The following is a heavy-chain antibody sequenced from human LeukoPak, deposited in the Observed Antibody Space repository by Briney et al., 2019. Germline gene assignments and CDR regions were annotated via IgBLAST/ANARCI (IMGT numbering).Heavy chain of an antibody. CDR3: ARGRGTGYSSSWYYVVYFDY. CDR1: GGSFSGYY. D-gene: IGHD6-13*01. CDR2: INHSGST. Sequence: SETLSLTCAVYGGSFSGYYWSWIRQPPGKGLEWIGEINHSGSTNYNPSLKSRVPISVDTSKNQFSLKLSSVTAADTAVYYCARGRGTGYSSSWYYVVYFDYWGQGTLVTVSS. V-gene: IGHV4-34*01. J-gene: IGHJ4*02.